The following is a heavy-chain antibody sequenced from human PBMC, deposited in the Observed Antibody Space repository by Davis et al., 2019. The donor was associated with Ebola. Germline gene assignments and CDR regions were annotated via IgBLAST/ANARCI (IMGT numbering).Heavy chain of an antibody. D-gene: IGHD6-6*01. CDR2: INPNSGGT. CDR1: GYTFTGYY. CDR3: ARGRMAARFFYYYYGMDV. J-gene: IGHJ6*02. Sequence: AASVKVSCKASGYTFTGYYMHWVRQAPGQGLEWMGWINPNSGGTNYAQKLQGWVTMTRDTSISTAYMELSRLRSDDTAVYYCARGRMAARFFYYYYGMDVWGQGTTVTVSS. V-gene: IGHV1-2*04.